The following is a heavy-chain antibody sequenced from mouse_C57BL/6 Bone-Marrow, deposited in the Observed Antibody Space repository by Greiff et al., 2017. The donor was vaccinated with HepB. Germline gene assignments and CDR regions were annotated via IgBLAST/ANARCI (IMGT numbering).Heavy chain of an antibody. CDR1: GFTFSSYA. J-gene: IGHJ4*01. CDR3: ARDPPEGAMDY. Sequence: EVKLVESGGGLVKPGGSLKLSCAASGFTFSSYAMSWVRQTPEKRLEWVATISDGGSYTYYPDNVKGRFTISRDNAKNNLYLQMSHLKSEDTAMYYCARDPPEGAMDYWGQGTSVTVSS. V-gene: IGHV5-4*01. CDR2: ISDGGSYT.